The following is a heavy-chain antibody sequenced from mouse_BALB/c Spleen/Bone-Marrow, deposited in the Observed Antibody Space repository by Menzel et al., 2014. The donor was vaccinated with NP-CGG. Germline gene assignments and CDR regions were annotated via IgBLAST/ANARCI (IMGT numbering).Heavy chain of an antibody. CDR1: GYTFTRYW. CDR3: ARGNYEAMDS. CDR2: INPSTGDT. V-gene: IGHV1-7*01. J-gene: IGHJ4*01. Sequence: QAQLQQSGAELAKPGASVKMSCKASGYTFTRYWMHWVKQRPGQGLEWIGYINPSTGDTEYNQKFKDKATLTADMSSSTAYMQLSSLTSEDSAVYYCARGNYEAMDSWGQGTSVTVSS. D-gene: IGHD2-1*01.